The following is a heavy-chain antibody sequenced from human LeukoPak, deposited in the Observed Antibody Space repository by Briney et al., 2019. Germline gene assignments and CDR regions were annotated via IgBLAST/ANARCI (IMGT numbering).Heavy chain of an antibody. CDR2: IYPGDSDT. Sequence: GESLKISCKGSGYSFTSYWIGWARQMPGKGLEWMGIIYPGDSDTRYSPSFQGQVTISADKSISTAYLQWSSLRASDTAMYYCARQVDAYPIVVVPADALDIWGQGTMVTVSS. D-gene: IGHD2-2*01. CDR1: GYSFTSYW. J-gene: IGHJ3*02. V-gene: IGHV5-51*01. CDR3: ARQVDAYPIVVVPADALDI.